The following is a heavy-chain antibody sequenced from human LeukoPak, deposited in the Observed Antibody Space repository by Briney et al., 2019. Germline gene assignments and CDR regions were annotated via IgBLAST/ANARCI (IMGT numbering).Heavy chain of an antibody. CDR1: GFTFDDYA. CDR3: AKGKTGIAVAGTVDY. D-gene: IGHD6-19*01. CDR2: ISWNSGGI. J-gene: IGHJ4*02. V-gene: IGHV3-9*01. Sequence: PGGSLRLSCAASGFTFDDYAMHWVRQAPGKGLEWVSGISWNSGGIGYADSVKGRFTISRDNAKNSLYLQMNSLRAEDTALYYCAKGKTGIAVAGTVDYWGQGTLVTVSS.